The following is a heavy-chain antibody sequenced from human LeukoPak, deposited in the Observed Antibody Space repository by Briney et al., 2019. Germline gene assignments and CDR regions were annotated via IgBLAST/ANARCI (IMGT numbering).Heavy chain of an antibody. CDR1: GGSISSYY. Sequence: SETLSLTCTVSGGSISSYYWSWIRQPAGKGLEWIGRIYTSRSTNYNPSLKSRVTMSVDTSKNQFSLKLSSVTAADTAVYYCAKQDYDSSGPSTDDAFDIWGQGTMVTVSS. CDR2: IYTSRST. D-gene: IGHD3-22*01. V-gene: IGHV4-4*07. J-gene: IGHJ3*02. CDR3: AKQDYDSSGPSTDDAFDI.